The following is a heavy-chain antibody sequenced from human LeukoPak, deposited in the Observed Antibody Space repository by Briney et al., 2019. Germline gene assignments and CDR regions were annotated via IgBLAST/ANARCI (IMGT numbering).Heavy chain of an antibody. J-gene: IGHJ4*02. D-gene: IGHD3-3*01. V-gene: IGHV3-21*01. Sequence: GGSLRLSCAASGFTFSSYSMNWVRQAPGKGLEWVSSISSSSYIYYADSVKGRFTISRDNAKNSLYLQMNSLRAEDTAVYYCAREASHHYDFWSGYPDHWGQGTLVTVSS. CDR2: ISSSSYI. CDR1: GFTFSSYS. CDR3: AREASHHYDFWSGYPDH.